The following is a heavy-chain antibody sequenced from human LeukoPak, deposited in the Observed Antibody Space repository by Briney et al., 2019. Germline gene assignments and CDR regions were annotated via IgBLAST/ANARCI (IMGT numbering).Heavy chain of an antibody. CDR2: IYTSGST. D-gene: IGHD3-3*01. Sequence: SETLSLTCTVSGGSISSYYWSWIRQPAGKGLEWIGRIYTSGSTNYNPSLKSRVTMSVDTPKNQFSLKLSSVTAADTAVYYCARDKGVVTIFGVVMEDAFDIWGQGTMVTVSS. J-gene: IGHJ3*02. CDR1: GGSISSYY. CDR3: ARDKGVVTIFGVVMEDAFDI. V-gene: IGHV4-4*07.